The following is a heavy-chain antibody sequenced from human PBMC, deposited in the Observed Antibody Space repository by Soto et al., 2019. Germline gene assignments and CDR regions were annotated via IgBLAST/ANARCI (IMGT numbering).Heavy chain of an antibody. J-gene: IGHJ4*02. CDR3: ASTPITFSVERQKNSVGATDY. V-gene: IGHV3-30-3*01. CDR2: ISYDGGNK. D-gene: IGHD1-26*01. Sequence: QVQLVESGGGVVQPGRSLRLSRAASGFTFSSYAMHWVRQAPGKGLEWVAVISYDGGNKYYADSVKGRFTISRDNSKNTLYLQMNSLRAEDTAVYYCASTPITFSVERQKNSVGATDYWGQGTLVTVSS. CDR1: GFTFSSYA.